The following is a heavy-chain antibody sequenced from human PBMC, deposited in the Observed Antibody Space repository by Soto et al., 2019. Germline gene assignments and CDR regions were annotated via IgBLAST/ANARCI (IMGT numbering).Heavy chain of an antibody. D-gene: IGHD3-22*01. Sequence: ASVKVSCKASGGTFSSYAISWVRQAPGQGLEWMGGIIPIFGIANYAQKFQGRVTITADKSTSTAYMELSSLRSEDTAVYYCARKVNYDSSGYYWFDPGGQGTLVTVSS. V-gene: IGHV1-69*10. CDR3: ARKVNYDSSGYYWFDP. CDR2: IIPIFGIA. CDR1: GGTFSSYA. J-gene: IGHJ5*02.